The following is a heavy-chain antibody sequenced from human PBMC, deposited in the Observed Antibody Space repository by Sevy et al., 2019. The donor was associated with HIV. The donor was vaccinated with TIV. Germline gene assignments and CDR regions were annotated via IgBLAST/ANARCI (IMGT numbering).Heavy chain of an antibody. CDR2: ISTYSGET. J-gene: IGHJ4*02. CDR1: GYTFTTYP. CDR3: ARDSDGSGHYYADFFDY. Sequence: ASVKVSCKASGYTFTTYPIGWVRQAPGQGLEWMGWISTYSGETRDAQKFQGRATMTTDTSTNTAYLDLRSLRSDDTALSYCARDSDGSGHYYADFFDYWGQGTLVTVSS. D-gene: IGHD3-22*01. V-gene: IGHV1-18*01.